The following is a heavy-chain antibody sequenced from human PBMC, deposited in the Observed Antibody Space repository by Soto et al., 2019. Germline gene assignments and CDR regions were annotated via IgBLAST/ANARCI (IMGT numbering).Heavy chain of an antibody. CDR2: VSPYDGYT. J-gene: IGHJ6*02. CDR3: ARGGYYDTSGSRNYFYYGMNV. D-gene: IGHD3-9*01. V-gene: IGHV1-18*01. Sequence: QVQLVQSGAEVKKPGASVKVSCKASGYTFSSYGINWVRQAPGQGLEWLGWVSPYDGYTNYAQILQGRVSMTTDTATRTAYMQVRRIRSDDTGLEYCARGGYYDTSGSRNYFYYGMNVWGQGTTVTVSS. CDR1: GYTFSSYG.